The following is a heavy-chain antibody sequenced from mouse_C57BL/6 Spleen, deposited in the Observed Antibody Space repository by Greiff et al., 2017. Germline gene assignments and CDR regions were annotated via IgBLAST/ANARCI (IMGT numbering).Heavy chain of an antibody. D-gene: IGHD1-1*01. CDR2: INPNNGGT. Sequence: EVQLQQSGPELVKPGASVKIPCKASGYTFTDYNMDWVKQSHGKSLEWIGDINPNNGGTIYNQKFKGKATLTVDKSSSTAYMELRSLTSEDTAVYYCARWQRNLFHYFDYWGQGTTLTVSS. J-gene: IGHJ2*01. V-gene: IGHV1-18*01. CDR1: GYTFTDYN. CDR3: ARWQRNLFHYFDY.